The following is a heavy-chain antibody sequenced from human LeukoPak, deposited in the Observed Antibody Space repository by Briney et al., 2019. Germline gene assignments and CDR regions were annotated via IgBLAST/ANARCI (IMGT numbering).Heavy chain of an antibody. CDR2: IYTSGST. J-gene: IGHJ3*02. V-gene: IGHV4-4*07. D-gene: IGHD3-16*02. Sequence: SETLSLTCTVSGGSISSYYWSWIRQPAGKGLEWIGRIYTSGSTNYNPSLKSRVTMSVDTSKNQLSLKLSSVTAADTAVYYCARADDYVWGSYRDDAFDIWGQGTMVTVSS. CDR3: ARADDYVWGSYRDDAFDI. CDR1: GGSISSYY.